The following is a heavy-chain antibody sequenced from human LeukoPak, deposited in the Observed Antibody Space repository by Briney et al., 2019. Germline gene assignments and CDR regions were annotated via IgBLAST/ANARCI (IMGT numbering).Heavy chain of an antibody. V-gene: IGHV1-69*01. CDR2: IIPIFGTA. CDR1: GGTFSSYA. D-gene: IGHD6-13*01. Sequence: SVKVSCKASGGTFSSYAISWVRQAPGQGLEWMGGIIPIFGTANYAQKFQGRVTITADESTSTAYMELSSPRSEDTAVYYCARSGISYSSSWYRYYYGMDVWGKGTTVTVSS. CDR3: ARSGISYSSSWYRYYYGMDV. J-gene: IGHJ6*04.